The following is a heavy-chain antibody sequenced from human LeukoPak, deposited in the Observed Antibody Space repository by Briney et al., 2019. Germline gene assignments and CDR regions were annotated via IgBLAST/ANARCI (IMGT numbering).Heavy chain of an antibody. CDR3: VKGFVHPTYYFDY. CDR2: ITGSGDGT. V-gene: IGHV3-23*01. CDR1: GFTLSNYA. J-gene: IGHJ4*02. D-gene: IGHD3-10*01. Sequence: PGGSLRLSCAASGFTLSNYAMMWVRQAPGKRLEWVSSITGSGDGTYYADSVRGRFTISRDNSENTLYLQLNSLRADDTAVYFCVKGFVHPTYYFDYWGQGTLVTVSS.